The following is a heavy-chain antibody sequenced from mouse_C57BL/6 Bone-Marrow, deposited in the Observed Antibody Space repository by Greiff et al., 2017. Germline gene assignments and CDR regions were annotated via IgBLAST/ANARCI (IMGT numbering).Heavy chain of an antibody. V-gene: IGHV1-72*01. CDR3: ARGDYLWYFDV. Sequence: QVQLQQPGAELVKPGASVKLSCKASGYTFTSYWMHWVKQRPGRGLEWIGRIDPNTGGTTYNEKFKCKGTLTVAKPSSTAYMQLRSLTSEDSADYYCARGDYLWYFDVWGTGTTVTVSS. J-gene: IGHJ1*03. D-gene: IGHD2-4*01. CDR1: GYTFTSYW. CDR2: IDPNTGGT.